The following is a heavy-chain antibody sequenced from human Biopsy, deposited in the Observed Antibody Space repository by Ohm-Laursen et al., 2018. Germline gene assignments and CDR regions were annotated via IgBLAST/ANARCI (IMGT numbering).Heavy chain of an antibody. CDR2: VKASDGTK. V-gene: IGHV1-46*01. CDR3: TREADYNFVIGPSGDH. Sequence: ASVKVSCKASGFTFTQFFIHWIRQAPGQGLVWMGVVKASDGTKRYAHEFQGRVTMTRDTSTNTAYVELSSLTYEDTAAYYCTREADYNFVIGPSGDHWGQGTPVTVSS. J-gene: IGHJ5*02. CDR1: GFTFTQFF. D-gene: IGHD5-24*01.